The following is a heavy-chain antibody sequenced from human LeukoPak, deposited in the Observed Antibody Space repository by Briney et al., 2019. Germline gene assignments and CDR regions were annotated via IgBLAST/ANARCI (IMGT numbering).Heavy chain of an antibody. J-gene: IGHJ4*02. D-gene: IGHD5-18*01. CDR1: GGTFSRHA. V-gene: IGHV1-69*13. Sequence: ASVKVSCKASGGTFSRHAINWVRQAPGQGPEWMGGIIPIIGTADYAQKFQGRVTIIADESTSTAYMELSSLRSEDTAVYYCARGLDTAMVTAFDYWGQGTLVTVSS. CDR3: ARGLDTAMVTAFDY. CDR2: IIPIIGTA.